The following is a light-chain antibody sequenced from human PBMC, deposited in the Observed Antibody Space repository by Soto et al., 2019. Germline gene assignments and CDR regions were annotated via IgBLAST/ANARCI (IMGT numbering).Light chain of an antibody. V-gene: IGKV3-11*01. Sequence: EIVLTQSPATLSVSPGERVTLSCRASQSLHSFLTWYQQRPGQAPRPLIYDGSKRAAGVPDRISGVGSGTDYTLTTRSLEPEDLEVYYGQQLTSWPMTFGQGTRLE. CDR1: QSLHSF. CDR3: QQLTSWPMT. CDR2: DGS. J-gene: IGKJ5*01.